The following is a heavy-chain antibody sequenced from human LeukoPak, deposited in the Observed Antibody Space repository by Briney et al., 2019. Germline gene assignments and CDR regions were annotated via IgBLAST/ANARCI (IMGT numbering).Heavy chain of an antibody. D-gene: IGHD1-26*01. Sequence: GGSLRLSCAASGFTFSSYSMNWVRQAPGKGLEWVSYISSSSSTIYYADSVKGRFTISRDNAKNSLYLQMNSLRAEDTAVYYCARGIVGAQGLSEYFQHWGEGTLVTVSS. CDR2: ISSSSSTI. CDR1: GFTFSSYS. V-gene: IGHV3-48*01. J-gene: IGHJ1*01. CDR3: ARGIVGAQGLSEYFQH.